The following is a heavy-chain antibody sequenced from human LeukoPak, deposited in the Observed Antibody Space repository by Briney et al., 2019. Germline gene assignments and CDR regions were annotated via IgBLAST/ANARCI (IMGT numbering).Heavy chain of an antibody. CDR2: IYSGGTT. CDR3: ARDKVVGATALDY. Sequence: PGGSLRLSCAASGFTVSSNYMSWVRQAPGMGLEWVSVIYSGGTTYYADSVKGRFTISRDNSKNTLYLQMNTLRAEDTAVYYCARDKVVGATALDYWGQGTLVTVSS. V-gene: IGHV3-66*01. J-gene: IGHJ4*02. D-gene: IGHD1-26*01. CDR1: GFTVSSNY.